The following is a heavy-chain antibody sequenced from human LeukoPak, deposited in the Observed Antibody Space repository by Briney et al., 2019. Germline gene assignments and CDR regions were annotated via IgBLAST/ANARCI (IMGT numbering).Heavy chain of an antibody. V-gene: IGHV1-69*13. CDR2: IIPIFGTA. D-gene: IGHD2-21*02. CDR3: ARGYHIGGDCYY. Sequence: GASVKVSCKASGYTFTSYGISWVRQAPGQGLEWMGGIIPIFGTANYAQKFQGRVTITADESTSTAYMELSSLRSEDTAVYYCARGYHIGGDCYYWGQGTLVTVSS. J-gene: IGHJ4*02. CDR1: GYTFTSYG.